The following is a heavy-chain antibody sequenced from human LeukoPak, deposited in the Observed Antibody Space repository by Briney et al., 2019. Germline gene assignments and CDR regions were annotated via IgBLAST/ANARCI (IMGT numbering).Heavy chain of an antibody. Sequence: GGSLRLSCAASGFTFSSYSMSWVRQAPGKGLEWVSGIRGSGGTTYYADSVKGRFTVSRDNSRNTLYLQMNSLRADDTALYYCAKYAVAGADNWFDSWGQGTLVTVSS. V-gene: IGHV3-23*01. D-gene: IGHD6-13*01. CDR2: IRGSGGTT. J-gene: IGHJ5*01. CDR1: GFTFSSYS. CDR3: AKYAVAGADNWFDS.